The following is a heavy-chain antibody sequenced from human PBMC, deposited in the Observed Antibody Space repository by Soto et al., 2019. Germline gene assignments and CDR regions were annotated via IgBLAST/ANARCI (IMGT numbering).Heavy chain of an antibody. CDR1: GFTFNTYD. V-gene: IGHV3-21*01. Sequence: EVQLVESGGGLVKPGGSLRLSCAASGFTFNTYDMNWVRQAPVKGLEWVSSITTSSAYIYYADSLKGRITISRDNAKNSLFLQMNSLRAEDTAVYYCVRSGTASLLRHSWFETWGQGTLVNVSS. CDR3: VRSGTASLLRHSWFET. D-gene: IGHD2-21*01. J-gene: IGHJ5*02. CDR2: ITTSSAYI.